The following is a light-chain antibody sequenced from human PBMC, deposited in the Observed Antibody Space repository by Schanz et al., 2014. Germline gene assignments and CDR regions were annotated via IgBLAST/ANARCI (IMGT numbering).Light chain of an antibody. CDR1: SSDVGGYNS. J-gene: IGLJ3*02. Sequence: QSALTQPRSVSGSPGQSVTISCTGTSSDVGGYNSVSWFQQHPGRAPTLMIYDVSYRPSGISNRFSGSKSGNTASLTISGLQAEDEADYYCSSYTSSTTLVFGGGTKLTVL. CDR2: DVS. CDR3: SSYTSSTTLV. V-gene: IGLV2-14*01.